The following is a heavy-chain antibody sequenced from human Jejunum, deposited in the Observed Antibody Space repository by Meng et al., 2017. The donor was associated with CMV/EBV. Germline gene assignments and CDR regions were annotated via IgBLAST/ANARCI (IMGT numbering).Heavy chain of an antibody. D-gene: IGHD1-1*01. CDR2: INSDGGTT. CDR3: ARDIQLYYYYFYGMDV. CDR1: TFGSYW. J-gene: IGHJ6*02. Sequence: TFGSYWIHWVRQGQGKGLVWVSRINSDGGTTTYADSVKGQFTVSRDNDKKTLFLQMDSLRVEDTAVYYCARDIQLYYYYFYGMDVWGQGTTVTVSS. V-gene: IGHV3-74*01.